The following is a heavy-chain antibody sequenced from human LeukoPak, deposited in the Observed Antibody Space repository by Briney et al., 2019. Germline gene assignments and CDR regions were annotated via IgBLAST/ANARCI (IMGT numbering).Heavy chain of an antibody. CDR2: IIPTLNIT. CDR3: ARDDDRAREIDY. Sequence: SVKVSCKASRGTFSKYAISWVRQAPGQGLEWMGRIIPTLNITHYAQKFQGRVTIAADKSTSTAYMELSSLRSEDTAVHYCARDDDRAREIDYWGQGTLVTVSS. CDR1: RGTFSKYA. V-gene: IGHV1-69*04. D-gene: IGHD3-22*01. J-gene: IGHJ4*02.